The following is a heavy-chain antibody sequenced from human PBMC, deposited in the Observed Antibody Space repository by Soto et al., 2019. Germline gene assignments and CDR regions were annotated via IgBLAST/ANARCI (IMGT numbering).Heavy chain of an antibody. CDR1: GGSISSYY. J-gene: IGHJ4*02. D-gene: IGHD6-13*01. V-gene: IGHV4-59*08. CDR3: ARRYSSSLDF. Sequence: QVQLQESGPGLVKPSETLSLTCTVSGGSISSYYWSWIRQPPGKGLEWIGYIFYSGSTNYNPSLKSPVTTSVDTSKTQFSLKLSSVTAADTAVYYCARRYSSSLDFWGQGTLVTVSS. CDR2: IFYSGST.